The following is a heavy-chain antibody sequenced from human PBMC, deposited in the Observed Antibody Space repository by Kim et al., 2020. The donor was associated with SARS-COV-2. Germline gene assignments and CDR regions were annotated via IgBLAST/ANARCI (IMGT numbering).Heavy chain of an antibody. CDR1: GGSISSYY. CDR2: IYYSGTT. Sequence: SETLSLTCTVSGGSISSYYWSWIRQPPGKGLEWIGYIYYSGTTNYNPSLKSRVTISVDTSKNQFSLKLSSVTAADTAVYYCARLLQTNYDFWSALSGDYYYYYGMDVWGQGTTVTVSS. CDR3: ARLLQTNYDFWSALSGDYYYYYGMDV. V-gene: IGHV4-59*01. D-gene: IGHD3-3*01. J-gene: IGHJ6*02.